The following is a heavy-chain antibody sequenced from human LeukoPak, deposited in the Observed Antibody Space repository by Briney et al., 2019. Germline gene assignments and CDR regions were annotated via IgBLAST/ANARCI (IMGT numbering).Heavy chain of an antibody. Sequence: GRSLRLSCAASGFTFSSYGMHWVRQGPGKGLEWVAVIWYDGSNKYYADSVKGRFTISRDNSKNTLYLQMNSLRAEDTAVYFCARERTLYVSGSGYGMDVWGQGTTVTVSS. CDR1: GFTFSSYG. D-gene: IGHD3-10*01. J-gene: IGHJ6*02. CDR2: IWYDGSNK. V-gene: IGHV3-33*01. CDR3: ARERTLYVSGSGYGMDV.